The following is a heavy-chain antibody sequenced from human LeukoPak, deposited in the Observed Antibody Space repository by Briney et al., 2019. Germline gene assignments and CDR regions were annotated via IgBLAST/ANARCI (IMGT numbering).Heavy chain of an antibody. D-gene: IGHD6-13*01. Sequence: ASVKVSCKASGGTFSSYAISWVRQAPGQGLEWMGGIIPIFGTANYAQKFQGRVTITADESTSTAYMELSSLRSEDTAVYYCARDSGYSSSHKYFQHWGQGTLVTVSS. J-gene: IGHJ1*01. CDR1: GGTFSSYA. CDR2: IIPIFGTA. V-gene: IGHV1-69*13. CDR3: ARDSGYSSSHKYFQH.